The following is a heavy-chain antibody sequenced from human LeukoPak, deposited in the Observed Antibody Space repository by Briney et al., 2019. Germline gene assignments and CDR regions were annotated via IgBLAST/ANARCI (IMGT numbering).Heavy chain of an antibody. CDR1: GGTFSSNA. D-gene: IGHD6-6*01. Sequence: GASVKVSCKASGGTFSSNAISWVRQAPGQGLEWMGWISAYNGNTNYAQKLQGRVTMTTDTSTSTAYMELRSLRSDDTAVYYCAREAGSSSSLLDAFDIWGQGTMVTVSS. CDR3: AREAGSSSSLLDAFDI. J-gene: IGHJ3*02. CDR2: ISAYNGNT. V-gene: IGHV1-18*01.